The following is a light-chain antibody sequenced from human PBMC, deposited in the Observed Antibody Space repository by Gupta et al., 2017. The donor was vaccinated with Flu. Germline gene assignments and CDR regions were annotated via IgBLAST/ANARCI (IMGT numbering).Light chain of an antibody. J-gene: IGLJ2*01. CDR3: QASDSTSNHVV. CDR1: NIGIKS. Sequence: YVLTQLPSVSVAPGQTAKITCAGNNIGIKSVHWFQQRPGQEPVLLVYADSSRPSGIPERFSGSNTENHATLTISRAQAGDEADYYCQASDSTSNHVVFGGGTKLTVL. CDR2: ADS. V-gene: IGLV3-21*02.